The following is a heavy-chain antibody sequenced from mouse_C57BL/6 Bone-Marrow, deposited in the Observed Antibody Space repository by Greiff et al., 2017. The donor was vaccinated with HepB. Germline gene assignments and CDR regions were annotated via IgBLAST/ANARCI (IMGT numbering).Heavy chain of an antibody. D-gene: IGHD4-1*02. J-gene: IGHJ3*01. V-gene: IGHV3-5*01. CDR1: GISITTGNYR. CDR2: IYYSGTL. Sequence: VQLKESGPGLVKPSQTVFLTCTVTGISITTGNYRWSWIRQFPGNKLEWIGYIYYSGTLTYNPSLTSRTTITRDTPKNQFFLEMNSLTSEDTATYYCARDPPTGKGAWFAYWGQGTLVTVSA. CDR3: ARDPPTGKGAWFAY.